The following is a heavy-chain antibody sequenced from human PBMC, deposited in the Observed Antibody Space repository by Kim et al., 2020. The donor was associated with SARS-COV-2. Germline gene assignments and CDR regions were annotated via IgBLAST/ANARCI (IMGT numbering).Heavy chain of an antibody. CDR1: GFTFSSYG. CDR3: AKAGVMKRKELGY. D-gene: IGHD2-8*01. Sequence: GGSLRLSCAASGFTFSSYGMHWVRQAPGKGLEWVAVISYDGSNKYYADSVKGRFTISRDNSKNTLYLQMNSLRAEDTAVYYCAKAGVMKRKELGYWGQGTLVTVSS. J-gene: IGHJ4*02. CDR2: ISYDGSNK. V-gene: IGHV3-30*18.